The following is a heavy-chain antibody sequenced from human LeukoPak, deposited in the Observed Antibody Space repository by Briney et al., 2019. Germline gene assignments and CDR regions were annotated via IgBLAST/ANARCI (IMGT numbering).Heavy chain of an antibody. CDR3: AKLRELVTYYYYYGLDV. CDR1: GFTFSSYG. D-gene: IGHD1-1*01. J-gene: IGHJ6*02. V-gene: IGHV3-30*02. CDR2: IWYDGSNK. Sequence: GGSLRLSCAASGFTFSSYGMHWVRQAPGKGLEWVAVIWYDGSNKYYADSVKGRFTISRDNSKNTLYLRMNSLRVEDTALYYCAKLRELVTYYYYYGLDVWGQGTTVTVSS.